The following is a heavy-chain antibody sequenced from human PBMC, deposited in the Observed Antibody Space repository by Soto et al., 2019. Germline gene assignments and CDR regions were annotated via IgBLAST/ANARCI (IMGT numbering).Heavy chain of an antibody. J-gene: IGHJ6*02. Sequence: SETLSLTCAVYGGSFSGYYWSWIRQPPGKGLEWIGEINHSGSTNYNPSLKSRVTISVDTSKNQFSLKLSSVTAADTAVYYCARLRRIAAAGRVYYYGMDVWGQGTTVTVSS. CDR1: GGSFSGYY. CDR2: INHSGST. V-gene: IGHV4-34*01. D-gene: IGHD6-13*01. CDR3: ARLRRIAAAGRVYYYGMDV.